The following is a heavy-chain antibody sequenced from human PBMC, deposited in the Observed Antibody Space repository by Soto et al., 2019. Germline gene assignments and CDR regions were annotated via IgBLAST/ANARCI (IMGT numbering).Heavy chain of an antibody. V-gene: IGHV3-7*01. Sequence: EVQLVESGGGLVQPGGSLRLSCEASGFRFTSHWMSWVRQAPGKGLEWVANVNQDGSQSYLLDSVKGRFISSRDNTKNSLYLQLSSLRAEDTAVYYCVRDGIGGWHFDSWGQGTLVTVSS. CDR3: VRDGIGGWHFDS. J-gene: IGHJ4*02. CDR1: GFRFTSHW. D-gene: IGHD6-19*01. CDR2: VNQDGSQS.